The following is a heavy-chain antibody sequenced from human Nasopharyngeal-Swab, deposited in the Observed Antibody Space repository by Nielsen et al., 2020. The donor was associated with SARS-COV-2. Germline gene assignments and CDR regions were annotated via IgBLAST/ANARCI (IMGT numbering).Heavy chain of an antibody. CDR3: ASEEPSYYMDV. J-gene: IGHJ6*03. D-gene: IGHD1-14*01. CDR1: GFTFSRYW. Sequence: GESLKISCAASGFTFSRYWMSWVRQAPGKGLEWVANIKQDGSEKYYVDSVKGRFTISRDNAKNSLYLQMNSLRAEDTAVYYCASEEPSYYMDVWGKGTTVTVSS. CDR2: IKQDGSEK. V-gene: IGHV3-7*04.